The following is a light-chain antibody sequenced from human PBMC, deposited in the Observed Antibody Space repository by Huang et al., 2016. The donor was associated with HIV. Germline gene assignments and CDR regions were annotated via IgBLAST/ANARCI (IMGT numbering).Light chain of an antibody. V-gene: IGKV3-15*01. CDR1: QSLSSQ. J-gene: IGKJ1*01. CDR2: GLS. Sequence: EIVMTQSPATLSVSPGERVTLSCRASQSLSSQLAWYQQKRGQAPRLRIYGLSTRATDIPARFSGSGSGTDFTLTINSLQSEDFATYYCQQYNDWPLTFGQGTEVEIK. CDR3: QQYNDWPLT.